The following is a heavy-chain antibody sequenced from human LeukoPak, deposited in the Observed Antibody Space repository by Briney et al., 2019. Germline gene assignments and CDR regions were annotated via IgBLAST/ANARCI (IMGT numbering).Heavy chain of an antibody. CDR3: ARDPFRWNSGSYYSDY. CDR2: ISAYNCNT. D-gene: IGHD1-26*01. V-gene: IGHV1-18*01. Sequence: ASVKVSCKASGYTFTSYGISWVRQAAGQGGEGMGWISAYNCNTNYAQKLQGRVTMTTHTSTSTAYMELRSLRSDDTAVYYCARDPFRWNSGSYYSDYWGQGTLVSVSS. CDR1: GYTFTSYG. J-gene: IGHJ4*02.